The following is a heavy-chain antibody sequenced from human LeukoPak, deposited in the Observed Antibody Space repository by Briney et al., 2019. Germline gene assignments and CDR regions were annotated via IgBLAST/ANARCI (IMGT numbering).Heavy chain of an antibody. CDR2: ISGSGGST. Sequence: GGSLRLSCAASGFTFSSYAMSWVRQAPGKGLEWVSAISGSGGSTYYADSVKGRFTISRDNSKNTLYLQMNSLRAEDAAVYYCAKDWEYCSSTSCADATPGYWGQGTLVTVSS. CDR3: AKDWEYCSSTSCADATPGY. V-gene: IGHV3-23*01. J-gene: IGHJ4*02. CDR1: GFTFSSYA. D-gene: IGHD2-2*01.